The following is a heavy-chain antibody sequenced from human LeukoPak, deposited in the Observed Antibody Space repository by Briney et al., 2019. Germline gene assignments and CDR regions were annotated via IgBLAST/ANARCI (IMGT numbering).Heavy chain of an antibody. CDR3: ARGRGTFRYYFDY. CDR1: GFTFSTYA. D-gene: IGHD3-16*01. CDR2: ISGGGGTT. J-gene: IGHJ4*02. V-gene: IGHV3-23*01. Sequence: GGSLRLSCAASGFTFSTYAMTWVRQAPGKGLEWVSAISGGGGTTYYADSVKGRFTISRDNSKNTLYLQMNSLRAENTAVYYCARGRGTFRYYFDYWGQGTLVTVSS.